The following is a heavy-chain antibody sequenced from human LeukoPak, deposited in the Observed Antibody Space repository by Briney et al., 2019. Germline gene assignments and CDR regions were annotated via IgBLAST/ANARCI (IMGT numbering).Heavy chain of an antibody. Sequence: PGGSLRLSCAASGLTVTSNYMSWIRQAPGKGLEWVSVIYSGGDTYYADSVKGRFTISRDNAKNSLYLQMNSLRAEDTAVYYCARRDYGDYDGLYNWFDPWGQGTLVTVSS. CDR2: IYSGGDT. CDR1: GLTVTSNY. J-gene: IGHJ5*02. CDR3: ARRDYGDYDGLYNWFDP. D-gene: IGHD4-17*01. V-gene: IGHV3-53*01.